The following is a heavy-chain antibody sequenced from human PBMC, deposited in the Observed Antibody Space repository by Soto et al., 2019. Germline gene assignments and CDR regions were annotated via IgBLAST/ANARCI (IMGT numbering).Heavy chain of an antibody. J-gene: IGHJ4*02. CDR1: GGTFSSYT. V-gene: IGHV1-69*04. CDR2: IIPILGIA. CDR3: ARDPSWGMALDLDY. D-gene: IGHD2-8*01. Sequence: ASVKVSCKASGGTFSSYTISWVRQAPGQGLEWMGRIIPILGIANYAQKFQGRVTITADKSTSTAYMELSSLRSEDTAVYYCARDPSWGMALDLDYWGQGTLVTVSS.